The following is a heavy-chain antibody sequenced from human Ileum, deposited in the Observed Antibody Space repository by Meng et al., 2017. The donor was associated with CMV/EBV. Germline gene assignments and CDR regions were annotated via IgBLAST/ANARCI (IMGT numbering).Heavy chain of an antibody. Sequence: QVKLPQSGPRPVGPSQTLSHTCAISGDSVFNKNVAWNWIRQSPSRGLEWLGRTYYMSKWNNDYAASVESRIIVNLDTFTNQLSLQLNSVTPDDTAVYYCARGQFSALDFWGQGTLVTVSS. V-gene: IGHV6-1*01. J-gene: IGHJ4*02. CDR2: TYYMSKWNN. D-gene: IGHD4-11*01. CDR3: ARGQFSALDF. CDR1: GDSVFNKNVA.